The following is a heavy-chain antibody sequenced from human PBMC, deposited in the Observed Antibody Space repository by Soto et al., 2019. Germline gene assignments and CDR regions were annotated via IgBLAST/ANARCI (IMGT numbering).Heavy chain of an antibody. CDR1: GYTFTSYA. D-gene: IGHD1-26*01. CDR2: INAGNGNT. V-gene: IGHV1-3*05. CDR3: ATRLWYSGSNG. Sequence: QVQLVQSGAEEKKPGASVKVSCKASGYTFTSYAMHWVRQAPGQRLEWMGWINAGNGNTKYSQKFQGRVTITRDTSASTGDMERSSLRSEDTAVYYCATRLWYSGSNGWGQGTLVTVSS. J-gene: IGHJ4*02.